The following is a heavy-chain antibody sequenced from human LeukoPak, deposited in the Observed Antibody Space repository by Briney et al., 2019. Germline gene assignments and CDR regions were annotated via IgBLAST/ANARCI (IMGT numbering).Heavy chain of an antibody. V-gene: IGHV4-59*08. J-gene: IGHJ4*02. CDR3: ARQSGSGSPFDY. CDR2: LYYTGSTGST. Sequence: SETLSLTCTVSGGSISSYYWSWIRQPPGKGLEWIGYLYYTGSTGSTNYNPSLKSRVTISVDMSKTQFSLKLSTVTAADTAVYYCARQSGSGSPFDYWGQGTLVTVSS. CDR1: GGSISSYY. D-gene: IGHD3-10*01.